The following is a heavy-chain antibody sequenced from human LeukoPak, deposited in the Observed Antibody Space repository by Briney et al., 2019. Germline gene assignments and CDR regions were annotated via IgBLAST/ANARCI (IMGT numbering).Heavy chain of an antibody. CDR3: TRVGYIDEGIDY. D-gene: IGHD5-24*01. J-gene: IGHJ4*02. CDR2: IKQGGSKK. V-gene: IGHV3-7*04. Sequence: GGSLRLSCVAPSFVFNNAFMNWVRQRPGKGLEWVANIKQGGSKKSYVDSVKGRFTISRDNAKNSLYLQMNSLRAEDTAIYYCTRVGYIDEGIDYWGQGTLVTVSS. CDR1: SFVFNNAF.